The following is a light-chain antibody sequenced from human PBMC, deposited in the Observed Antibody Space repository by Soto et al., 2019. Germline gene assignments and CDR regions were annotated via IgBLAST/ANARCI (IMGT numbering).Light chain of an antibody. V-gene: IGLV2-14*03. CDR1: SSDVGAYKH. Sequence: QSVLTQPGSVSGSPGQSITISCTGTSSDVGAYKHVSWYQHHPGKAPKLIIYDVSHWSSGASHRFSGSKSGNTASLTISELQAEDEADYYCTSYTSSSRYIFGTGTKVTVL. CDR2: DVS. J-gene: IGLJ1*01. CDR3: TSYTSSSRYI.